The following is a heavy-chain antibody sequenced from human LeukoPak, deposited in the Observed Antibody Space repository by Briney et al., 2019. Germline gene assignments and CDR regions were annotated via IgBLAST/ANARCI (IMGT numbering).Heavy chain of an antibody. CDR3: VKDPFYGGNPLYYFDY. D-gene: IGHD4-23*01. CDR2: ISYDGSNK. Sequence: GGSLRLSCAASGFTFSSYAMHWVRQAPGKGLEWVAVISYDGSNKYYADSVKGRFTISRDNSKNTLYLQMNSLRAEDTAVYYCVKDPFYGGNPLYYFDYWGQGTLVTVSS. CDR1: GFTFSSYA. J-gene: IGHJ4*02. V-gene: IGHV3-30*14.